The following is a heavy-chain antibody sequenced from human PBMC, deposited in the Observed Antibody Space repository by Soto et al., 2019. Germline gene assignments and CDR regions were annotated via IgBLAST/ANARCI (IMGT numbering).Heavy chain of an antibody. CDR1: GFTFSSYA. CDR2: ISGSGGST. J-gene: IGHJ6*02. D-gene: IGHD3-3*01. V-gene: IGHV3-23*01. CDR3: AKSTSCGVVSLYYYGMDV. Sequence: EVQLLESGGGLVQPGGSLRLSCAASGFTFSSYAMSWVRQAPGKGLEWVSAISGSGGSTYYADSVKGRFTISRDNSKNTLYLQMNSLRAEDTAVYYCAKSTSCGVVSLYYYGMDVWGQGTTVTVSS.